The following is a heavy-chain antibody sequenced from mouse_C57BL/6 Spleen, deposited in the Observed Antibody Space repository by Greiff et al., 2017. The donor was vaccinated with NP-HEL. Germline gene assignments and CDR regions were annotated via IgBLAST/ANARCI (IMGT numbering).Heavy chain of an antibody. CDR3: ARSGLYYDYGGFAY. V-gene: IGHV1-61*01. J-gene: IGHJ3*01. D-gene: IGHD2-4*01. CDR1: GYTFTSYW. CDR2: IYPSDSET. Sequence: QVQLQQPGAELVRPGSSVKLSCKASGYTFTSYWMDWVKQRPGQGLEWIGNIYPSDSETHYNQKFKDKATLTVDKSSSTAYMQLSSLTSEDSAVYYCARSGLYYDYGGFAYWGQGTLVTVSA.